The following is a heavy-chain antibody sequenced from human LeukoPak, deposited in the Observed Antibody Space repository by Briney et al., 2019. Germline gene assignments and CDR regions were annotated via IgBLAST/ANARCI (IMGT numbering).Heavy chain of an antibody. CDR2: INPNSGGT. V-gene: IGHV1-2*02. J-gene: IGHJ4*02. CDR1: GYTFTGYY. Sequence: ASVKVSCKASGYTFTGYYMHWVRQAPGQGLEWMGWINPNSGGTNYAQKFQGRVTMTRDTSISTAYMELSRLRSDDTAVYYCASDSSGWPSTDDYWGQGTLVTVSS. D-gene: IGHD6-19*01. CDR3: ASDSSGWPSTDDY.